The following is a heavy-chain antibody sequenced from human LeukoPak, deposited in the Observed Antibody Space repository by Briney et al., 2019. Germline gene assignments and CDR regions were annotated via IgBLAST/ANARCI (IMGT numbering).Heavy chain of an antibody. D-gene: IGHD5-24*01. V-gene: IGHV3-66*02. J-gene: IGHJ4*02. CDR2: IYSGGST. Sequence: GGSLRLSCAASGFTVSSNYMSWVRQAPGKGLEWVSVIYSGGSTYYADSVEGRFTISRDNSKNTLYLQMNSLRAEDTAVYYCARAWQRYFDYWGQGTLVTVSS. CDR1: GFTVSSNY. CDR3: ARAWQRYFDY.